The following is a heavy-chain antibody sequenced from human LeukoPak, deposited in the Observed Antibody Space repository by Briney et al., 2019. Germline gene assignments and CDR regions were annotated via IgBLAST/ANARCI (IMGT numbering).Heavy chain of an antibody. CDR3: ARLRYCSGGSCYFFDY. Sequence: PGGSLRLSCAASGFTFSSHSMNWVRQAPGKGLEWVSYISSSSSTIYYADSVKGRFTISRDNAKNSLYLQMNSLRAEDTAVYYCARLRYCSGGSCYFFDYWGQGTLVTVSS. CDR1: GFTFSSHS. CDR2: ISSSSSTI. J-gene: IGHJ4*02. V-gene: IGHV3-48*01. D-gene: IGHD2-15*01.